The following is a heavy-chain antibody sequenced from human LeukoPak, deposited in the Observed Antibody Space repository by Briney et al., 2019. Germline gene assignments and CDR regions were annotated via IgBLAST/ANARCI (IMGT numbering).Heavy chain of an antibody. V-gene: IGHV4-34*01. D-gene: IGHD3-22*01. CDR2: INHSGSA. CDR1: GGSFSGYH. CDR3: ARGKYDSSDYSGGWYYFDY. Sequence: SETLSHTCAVFGGSFSGYHWTWIRQSPGKGLEWIGQINHSGSANYNRSLKSRVTITIESSKNQFSLELSSVTAADSAMYFCARGKYDSSDYSGGWYYFDYWGQGTLVTVSS. J-gene: IGHJ4*02.